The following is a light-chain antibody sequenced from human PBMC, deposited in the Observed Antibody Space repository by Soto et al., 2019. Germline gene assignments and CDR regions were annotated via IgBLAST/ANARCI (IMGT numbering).Light chain of an antibody. V-gene: IGKV3-15*01. Sequence: EIVMTQSPATLSVSPGERATLSCRASQTVSSNLAWYQQRPGQAPRLLIYGASTRATDIPARFSGSGSETEFTLTISSLQSEDFAVYYCQQRTDRPPWTFGQGTKVESK. J-gene: IGKJ1*01. CDR1: QTVSSN. CDR2: GAS. CDR3: QQRTDRPPWT.